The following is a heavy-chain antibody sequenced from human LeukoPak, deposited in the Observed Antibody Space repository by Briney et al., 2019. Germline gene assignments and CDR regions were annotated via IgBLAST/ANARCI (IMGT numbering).Heavy chain of an antibody. Sequence: GGSLRLSCAASGFTFDDYTMHWVRQAPGKGLEWVSLISWDGGSTYYADSVKGRFTISRDNSKNSLYLQMNSLRTEDTALYYCAKDIGRYRDGYNFPGGYWGQGTLVTVSS. CDR3: AKDIGRYRDGYNFPGGY. V-gene: IGHV3-43*01. CDR2: ISWDGGST. CDR1: GFTFDDYT. D-gene: IGHD5-24*01. J-gene: IGHJ4*02.